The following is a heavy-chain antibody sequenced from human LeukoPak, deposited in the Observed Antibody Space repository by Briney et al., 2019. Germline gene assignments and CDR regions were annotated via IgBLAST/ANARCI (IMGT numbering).Heavy chain of an antibody. V-gene: IGHV4-4*09. Sequence: SETLSLTCTVSGGSISSYYWSWIRQPPGKGLEWIGYIYTSGSTNYNPSLKSRVTISVDTSKNQFSLKLSSVTAADTAVYYCARQAARGPYYYDSSGYYYPDRNKYYFDYWGQGTLVTVSS. J-gene: IGHJ4*02. CDR1: GGSISSYY. CDR3: ARQAARGPYYYDSSGYYYPDRNKYYFDY. CDR2: IYTSGST. D-gene: IGHD3-22*01.